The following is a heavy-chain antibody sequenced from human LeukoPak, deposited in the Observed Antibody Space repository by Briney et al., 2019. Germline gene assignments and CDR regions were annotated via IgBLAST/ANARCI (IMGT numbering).Heavy chain of an antibody. CDR2: IYTSGST. J-gene: IGHJ4*02. Sequence: SETLSLTCTVSGGSISSYYWSWIRQPAGKGLEWLGRIYTSGSTNYNPSLKSRVTMSVDTSKNQFSLKLSSVTAADTAVYYCARDLRCGSGGSCYSQYYFDYWGQGTLVTVSS. D-gene: IGHD2-15*01. V-gene: IGHV4-4*07. CDR3: ARDLRCGSGGSCYSQYYFDY. CDR1: GGSISSYY.